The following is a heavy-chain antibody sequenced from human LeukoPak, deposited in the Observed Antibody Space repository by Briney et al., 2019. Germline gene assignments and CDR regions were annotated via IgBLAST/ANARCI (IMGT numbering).Heavy chain of an antibody. V-gene: IGHV4-34*01. J-gene: IGHJ3*02. Sequence: SETLSLTCAVYGGSFSGYYWSWIRQPPGKGLEWIGEINHSGSTNYNPSLKSRVTISVDTSKNQFSLKLSSVTAADTAVYYCARGAPNYDFWIDAFDIWGQGTMVTVSS. CDR2: INHSGST. D-gene: IGHD3-3*01. CDR3: ARGAPNYDFWIDAFDI. CDR1: GGSFSGYY.